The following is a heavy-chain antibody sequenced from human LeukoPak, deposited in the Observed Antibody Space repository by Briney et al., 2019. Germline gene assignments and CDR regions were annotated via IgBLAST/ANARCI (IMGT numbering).Heavy chain of an antibody. CDR1: GGSISSYY. CDR3: ARGIQLQYNYYYYYMDV. J-gene: IGHJ6*03. D-gene: IGHD2-2*02. Sequence: KSSETLSLTCTVSGGSISSYYWSWIRQPAGKGLEWIGRIYTSGSTNYNPSLKSRVTISVDTSKNQFSLKLSSVTAADTAVYYCARGIQLQYNYYYYYMDVWGKGTTVTISS. V-gene: IGHV4-4*07. CDR2: IYTSGST.